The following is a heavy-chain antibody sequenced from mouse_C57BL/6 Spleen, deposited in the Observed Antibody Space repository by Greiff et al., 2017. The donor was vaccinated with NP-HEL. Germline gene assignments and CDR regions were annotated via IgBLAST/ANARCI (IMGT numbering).Heavy chain of an antibody. CDR2: ISYDGSN. V-gene: IGHV3-6*01. CDR3: AREVVFDY. D-gene: IGHD1-1*02. CDR1: GYSITSGYY. Sequence: EVQVVESGPGLVKPSQSLSLTCSVTGYSITSGYYWNWIRQFPGNKLEWMGYISYDGSNNYNPSLKNRISITRDTSKNQFFLKLNSVTTEDTATYYCAREVVFDYWGQGTTLTVSS. J-gene: IGHJ2*01.